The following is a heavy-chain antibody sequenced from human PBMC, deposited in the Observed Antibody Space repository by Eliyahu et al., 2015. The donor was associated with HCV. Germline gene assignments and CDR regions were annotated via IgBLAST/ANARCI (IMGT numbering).Heavy chain of an antibody. D-gene: IGHD1-14*01. CDR3: ARGLLRNPHWYFDL. Sequence: QVQLVQSGAEVKKPGSSVKVSCKASGGTFSSYAISWVRQAPGQGLEWMGRIIPILGIANYAQKFQGRVTITADKSTSTAYMELSSLRSEDTAVYYCARGLLRNPHWYFDLWGRGTLVTVSS. V-gene: IGHV1-69*04. J-gene: IGHJ2*01. CDR1: GGTFSSYA. CDR2: IIPILGIA.